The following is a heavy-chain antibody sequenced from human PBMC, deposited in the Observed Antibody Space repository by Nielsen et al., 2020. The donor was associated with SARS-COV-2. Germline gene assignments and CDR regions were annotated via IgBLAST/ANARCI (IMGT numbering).Heavy chain of an antibody. D-gene: IGHD2-15*01. Sequence: SETLSLTCAVYGGSFSAYYWRWIRQPPGKGLEWIEEINHSGSTYYNPSLKSRVTISVDRSKNQFSLKLSSVTAADTAVYYCASQYCSGGSCFGFDPWGQGTLVTVSS. CDR1: GGSFSAYY. J-gene: IGHJ5*02. V-gene: IGHV4-34*01. CDR2: INHSGST. CDR3: ASQYCSGGSCFGFDP.